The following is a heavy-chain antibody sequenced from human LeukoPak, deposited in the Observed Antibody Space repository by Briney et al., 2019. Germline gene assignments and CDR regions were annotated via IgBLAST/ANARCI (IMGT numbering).Heavy chain of an antibody. D-gene: IGHD2-15*01. Sequence: PGGSLRLSCAASGFSFSDHYIEWVRQAPGKGLEWVAVISYDGSNKYYADSVKGRFTISRDNSKNTLYLQMNSLRAEDTAVYYCAKGGSWSGDPWGQGTLVTVSS. CDR3: AKGGSWSGDP. J-gene: IGHJ5*02. CDR2: ISYDGSNK. CDR1: GFSFSDHY. V-gene: IGHV3-30*18.